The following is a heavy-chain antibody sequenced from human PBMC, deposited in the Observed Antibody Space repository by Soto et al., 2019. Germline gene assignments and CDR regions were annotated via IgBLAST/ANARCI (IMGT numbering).Heavy chain of an antibody. CDR3: ATDVSWQLLTWRANSGSRDAFDI. V-gene: IGHV1-24*01. CDR2: FDPEDGET. J-gene: IGHJ3*02. CDR1: GYTLTELS. D-gene: IGHD5-12*01. Sequence: GASVKVSCKVSGYTLTELSMHWVRQAPGKGLEWMGGFDPEDGETIYAQKFQGRVTMTEDTSTDTAYMELSSLRSEDTAVYYCATDVSWQLLTWRANSGSRDAFDIWGQGTMVTVSS.